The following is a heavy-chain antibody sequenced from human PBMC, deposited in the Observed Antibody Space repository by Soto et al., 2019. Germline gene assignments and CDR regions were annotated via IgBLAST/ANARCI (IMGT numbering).Heavy chain of an antibody. Sequence: QVQLQESGPGLVRPSETLSLTCTVSGGSISSYYWRWILQPPGKGLECIGYIYNSGSTNYNPSLKSRVTISVDTSKNQLSLKLSSLTAADTAGYYCAYGDARGPFDSWGQGTLVTVSS. CDR2: IYNSGST. J-gene: IGHJ4*02. D-gene: IGHD4-17*01. V-gene: IGHV4-59*01. CDR3: AYGDARGPFDS. CDR1: GGSISSYY.